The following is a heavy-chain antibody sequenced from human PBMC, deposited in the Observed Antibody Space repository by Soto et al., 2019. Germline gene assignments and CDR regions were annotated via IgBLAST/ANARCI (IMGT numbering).Heavy chain of an antibody. V-gene: IGHV4-34*01. CDR1: GGSFSGYY. CDR3: ARSMIVLWDYYYYYGMDV. D-gene: IGHD3-22*01. CDR2: INHSGST. Sequence: LSETLSLTCAVYGGSFSGYYWSWIRQPPGKGLEWIGEINHSGSTNYNPSLKSRVTISVDTSKNQFSLKLSSVTAADTAVYYCARSMIVLWDYYYYYGMDVWGQGTTVTVSS. J-gene: IGHJ6*02.